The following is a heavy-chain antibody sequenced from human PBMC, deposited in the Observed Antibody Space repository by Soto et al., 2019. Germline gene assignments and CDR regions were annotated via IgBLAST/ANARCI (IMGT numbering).Heavy chain of an antibody. Sequence: ASVKVSCKASGYTFTSYDINWVRQATGQGLEWMGWMNPNSGNTGYAQKFQGRVTMTRNTSISTAYMELSSLRSEDTAVYYCARERSSGRDVDYWGQGTLVTVSS. CDR3: ARERSSGRDVDY. CDR2: MNPNSGNT. D-gene: IGHD6-19*01. CDR1: GYTFTSYD. V-gene: IGHV1-8*01. J-gene: IGHJ4*02.